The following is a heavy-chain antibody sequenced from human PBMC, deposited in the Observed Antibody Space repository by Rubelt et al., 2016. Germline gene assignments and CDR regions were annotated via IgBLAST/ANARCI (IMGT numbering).Heavy chain of an antibody. Sequence: QVQLQQWGAGLLKPSETLSLTCAVYGGSFSGYYWSWIRQPPGKGLEWIGEINHSGSTNYNPSLKSRVTISVDTSKNQFSLKLSSMTAADTAVYYCARHSHNCSSTSCGLNWFDPWGQGTLVTVSS. CDR2: INHSGST. CDR1: GGSFSGYY. CDR3: ARHSHNCSSTSCGLNWFDP. D-gene: IGHD2-2*01. J-gene: IGHJ5*02. V-gene: IGHV4-34*01.